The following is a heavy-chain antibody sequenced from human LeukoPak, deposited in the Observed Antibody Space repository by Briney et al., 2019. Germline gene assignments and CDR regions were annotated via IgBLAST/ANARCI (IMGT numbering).Heavy chain of an antibody. CDR1: GYTFTGYY. Sequence: ASVKVSCKASGYTFTGYYMHWVRQAPGQGLEWMGWINPNSGGTNYAQKFQGRVTMTRDTSISTAYMELSRLRSDDTAVYYCARREIFDFYPSSNWYFDLWGRGTLVTVSS. J-gene: IGHJ2*01. CDR3: ARREIFDFYPSSNWYFDL. V-gene: IGHV1-2*02. CDR2: INPNSGGT. D-gene: IGHD3/OR15-3a*01.